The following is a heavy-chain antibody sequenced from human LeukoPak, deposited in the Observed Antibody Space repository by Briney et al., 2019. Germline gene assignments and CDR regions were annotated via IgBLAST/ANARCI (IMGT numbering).Heavy chain of an antibody. CDR2: IKQDGSET. J-gene: IGHJ4*02. D-gene: IGHD2-2*01. CDR3: TRVIVEVPGVSDYCDY. CDR1: GFTLSSHW. Sequence: GGSLRLSCAASGFTLSSHWMYWVRQAPGKGLEWVANIKQDGSETYYVDSVKGRFTISRDNAKNSLYLQMNSLRAEDTAVYYCTRVIVEVPGVSDYCDYWGQGTLVTVSS. V-gene: IGHV3-7*05.